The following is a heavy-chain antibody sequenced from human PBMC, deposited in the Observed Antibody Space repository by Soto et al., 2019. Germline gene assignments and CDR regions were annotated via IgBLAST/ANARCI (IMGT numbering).Heavy chain of an antibody. V-gene: IGHV4-4*02. J-gene: IGHJ4*02. D-gene: IGHD2-15*01. Sequence: QVQLQESGPGLVKPSGTLSLTCAVSSGSISSSNWWSWVRQPQGKGLEWIGEIYHSGSTNYNPSLKSRVTISVDKSKNQFSLKLSSVTAADTAVYYCARFCSGCSGQQRFDYWGKGTLVTVSS. CDR3: ARFCSGCSGQQRFDY. CDR1: SGSISSSNW. CDR2: IYHSGST.